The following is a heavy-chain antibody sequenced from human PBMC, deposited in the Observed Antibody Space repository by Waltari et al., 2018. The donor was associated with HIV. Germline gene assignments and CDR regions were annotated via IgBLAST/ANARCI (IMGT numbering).Heavy chain of an antibody. CDR2: ISSSSSTI. J-gene: IGHJ5*02. D-gene: IGHD6-19*01. Sequence: EVPLVEPGGGLVQPGGSLRLSCAASGFTFGGNTMIWVRQAPGKGLEWVSYISSSSSTIYYADSVKGRFTISRDNAKNSLYLQMNSLRAEDTAVYYCARVGFAAGTYRDWFDPWGQGTLVTVSS. CDR1: GFTFGGNT. V-gene: IGHV3-48*01. CDR3: ARVGFAAGTYRDWFDP.